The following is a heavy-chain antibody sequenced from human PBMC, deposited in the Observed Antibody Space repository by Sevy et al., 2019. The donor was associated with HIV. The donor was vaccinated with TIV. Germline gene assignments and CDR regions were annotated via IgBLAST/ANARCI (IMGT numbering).Heavy chain of an antibody. CDR1: GYTFTGQY. J-gene: IGHJ4*02. V-gene: IGHV1-2*02. CDR3: SRDLRLRGYSYGCFDY. Sequence: ASVKVSCKASGYTFTGQYIHWVRQAPGQGLEWMGWINPNSGDTNYAQEFQGRVTLTRDTSISTAYMELGGLKSDDTAVYYCSRDLRLRGYSYGCFDYWGQGTLVTVSS. CDR2: INPNSGDT. D-gene: IGHD5-18*01.